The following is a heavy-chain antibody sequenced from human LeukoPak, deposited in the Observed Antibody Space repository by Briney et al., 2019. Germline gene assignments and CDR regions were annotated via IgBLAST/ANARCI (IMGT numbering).Heavy chain of an antibody. Sequence: ASVKVSCKASGYSFSVYYIQWLRQVPGEGLEWVGWILPHSGDTYYAQKFRGRVTMTTDTSINTAYMELSRLQSDDTGMYFCARPPRDLVSAAPFDYWGQGTLVAVSS. J-gene: IGHJ4*02. V-gene: IGHV1-2*02. D-gene: IGHD2-2*01. CDR3: ARPPRDLVSAAPFDY. CDR1: GYSFSVYY. CDR2: ILPHSGDT.